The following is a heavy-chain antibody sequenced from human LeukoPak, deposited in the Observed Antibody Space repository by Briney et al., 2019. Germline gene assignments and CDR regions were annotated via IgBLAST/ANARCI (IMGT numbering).Heavy chain of an antibody. Sequence: GGALRLSCVASGFSISTYDMFWVRQPTGKGLEWVSVIGTAGDTYYPDSVKDRFTISRDNVRNSLYLQMINLRAGDTAIYYWARAGKEYQFQGMDVWGQGSTVTVSS. V-gene: IGHV3-13*01. D-gene: IGHD2-2*01. J-gene: IGHJ6*02. CDR3: ARAGKEYQFQGMDV. CDR1: GFSISTYD. CDR2: IGTAGDT.